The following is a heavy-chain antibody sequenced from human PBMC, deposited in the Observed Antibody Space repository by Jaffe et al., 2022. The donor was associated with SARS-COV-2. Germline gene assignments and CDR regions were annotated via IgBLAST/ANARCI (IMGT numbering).Heavy chain of an antibody. J-gene: IGHJ6*03. CDR1: GGSISSSSYY. D-gene: IGHD3-22*01. CDR2: IYYSGST. CDR3: ARLALPDSGSRGYYYYYMDV. V-gene: IGHV4-39*01. Sequence: QLQLQESGPGLVKPSETLSLTCTVSGGSISSSSYYWGWIRQPPGKGLEWIGSIYYSGSTYYNPSLKSRVTISVDTSKNQFSLKLSSVTAADTAVYYCARLALPDSGSRGYYYYYMDVWGKGTTVTVSS.